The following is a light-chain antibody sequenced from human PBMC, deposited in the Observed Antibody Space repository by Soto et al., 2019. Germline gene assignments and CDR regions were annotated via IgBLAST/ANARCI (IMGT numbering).Light chain of an antibody. J-gene: IGKJ1*01. CDR2: KVS. V-gene: IGKV2-30*01. CDR1: QSLVYRDGITY. Sequence: DVVMTQSPLSVPVTLGQPASISCRSSQSLVYRDGITYLNWFQQRPGQSPRRLIYKVSKRDSGVPDRFSGSGSGTDFTLKISRVEAEDVGLYFCMQGAHWPWTFGQGTKLEIK. CDR3: MQGAHWPWT.